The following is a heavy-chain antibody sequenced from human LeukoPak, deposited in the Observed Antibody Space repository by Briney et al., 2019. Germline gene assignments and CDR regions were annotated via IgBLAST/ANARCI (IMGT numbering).Heavy chain of an antibody. Sequence: ASVTVSCKVSGYSLTELSMHWVRQAPGKGLEWMGRFDGENGEKIYAQKFQGRVTMTRDTSTSTVYMELSSLRSEDTAVYYCARGGPQRWDIVVVPAFHFDYWGQGTLVTVSS. CDR3: ARGGPQRWDIVVVPAFHFDY. D-gene: IGHD2-2*01. CDR1: GYSLTELS. CDR2: FDGENGEK. J-gene: IGHJ4*02. V-gene: IGHV1-24*01.